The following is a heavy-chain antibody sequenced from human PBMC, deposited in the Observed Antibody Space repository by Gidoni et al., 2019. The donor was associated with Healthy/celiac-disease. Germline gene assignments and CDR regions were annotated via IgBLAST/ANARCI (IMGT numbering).Heavy chain of an antibody. V-gene: IGHV4-34*01. J-gene: IGHJ4*02. CDR2: INHSGST. CDR1: GGSFRVHY. Sequence: QLVPWRPGLSTPPEPHHQPHAVVGGSFRVHYWRRIRQPPGQGLAWIGEINHSGSTNYNPSIKSQVTISVDTFKSQFSRKLSSVTAAEAAVYYWGRGLRRGGWFQGGPIDYWGQGTLVTVSS. D-gene: IGHD6-19*01. CDR3: GRGLRRGGWFQGGPIDY.